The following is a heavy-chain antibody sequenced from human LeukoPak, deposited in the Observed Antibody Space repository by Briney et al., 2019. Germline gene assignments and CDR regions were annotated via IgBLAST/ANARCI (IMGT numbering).Heavy chain of an antibody. CDR3: AKALEYYYYYMDV. CDR2: IRYDGSNK. CDR1: GFTFGSHG. J-gene: IGHJ6*03. Sequence: GGSLRLSCAASGFTFGSHGMHWVRQAPVKGLEWVTFIRYDGSNKYYADSVKGRFAISRDNSKNTLYLQMNSLRAEDTAVYYCAKALEYYYYYMDVWGKGTTVTVSS. D-gene: IGHD6-6*01. V-gene: IGHV3-30*02.